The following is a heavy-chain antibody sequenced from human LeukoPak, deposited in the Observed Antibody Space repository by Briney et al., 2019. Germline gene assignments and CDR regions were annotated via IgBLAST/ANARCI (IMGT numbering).Heavy chain of an antibody. CDR3: ARDVPQWLVISHPLGYFDY. V-gene: IGHV1-18*01. Sequence: ASVKVSCKASGYTFTSYGISWVRQAPGQGLEWMGWISAYNGNTNYAQKLQGRVTMTTDTSTNTAYMELRSLRSDDTAVYYCARDVPQWLVISHPLGYFDYWGQGTLVTVSS. D-gene: IGHD6-19*01. CDR1: GYTFTSYG. J-gene: IGHJ4*02. CDR2: ISAYNGNT.